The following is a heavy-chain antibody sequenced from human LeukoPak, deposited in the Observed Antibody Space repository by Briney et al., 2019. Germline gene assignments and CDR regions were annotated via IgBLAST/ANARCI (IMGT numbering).Heavy chain of an antibody. V-gene: IGHV3-21*01. D-gene: IGHD4-17*01. CDR2: ISSSGDHM. J-gene: IGHJ4*02. Sequence: GGSLRLSCAASGFTLSSYAMSWVRQAPGKGLEWVSVISSSGDHMFYADSVKGRFTISRDNAKNSIYLQMDSLRVEDTAIYYCARDSVGDLLDYWGQGTPVTVSS. CDR1: GFTLSSYA. CDR3: ARDSVGDLLDY.